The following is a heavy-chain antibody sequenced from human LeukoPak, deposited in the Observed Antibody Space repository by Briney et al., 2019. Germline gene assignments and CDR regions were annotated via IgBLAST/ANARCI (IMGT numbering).Heavy chain of an antibody. CDR3: ARDDDFWSGYYYYGMDV. CDR2: NYTSRRT. V-gene: IGHV4-4*07. D-gene: IGHD3-3*01. J-gene: IGHJ6*02. CDR1: GGSISSYY. Sequence: SETLSLTCTVSGGSISSYYWSWIRQPAGKGLEWIERNYTSRRTNYNPSLKSLVTMSVDTSKNQCSLKLSSVTAADTAVYYCARDDDFWSGYYYYGMDVWGQGATVTVSS.